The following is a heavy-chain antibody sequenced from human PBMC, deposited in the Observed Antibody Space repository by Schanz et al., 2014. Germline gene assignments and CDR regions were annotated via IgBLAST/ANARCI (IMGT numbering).Heavy chain of an antibody. J-gene: IGHJ6*02. CDR3: ARAQGVIRLYYGVDV. D-gene: IGHD3-10*01. Sequence: APLVESGGGVVQPGRSLRLSCVASGFTFSNHALSWVRQAPGKGLEWVSTIYSSGSTYYADSVRGRFTISRDNSMNTVYLQMNSLRSDDAAVYYCARAQGVIRLYYGVDVWGQGTTVTVSS. CDR1: GFTFSNHA. CDR2: IYSSGST. V-gene: IGHV3-66*02.